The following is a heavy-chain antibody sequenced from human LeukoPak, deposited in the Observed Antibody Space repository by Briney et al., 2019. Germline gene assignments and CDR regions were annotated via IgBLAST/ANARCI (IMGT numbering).Heavy chain of an antibody. CDR2: ISGSGGST. CDR1: GFTFSSYA. J-gene: IGHJ6*03. V-gene: IGHV3-23*01. CDR3: ARDSYYYYYMDV. Sequence: GGSLRLSCAASGFTFSSYAMSWVRQAPGKGLEWVSAISGSGGSTYYADSVKGRFTISRDNSKNTLFLQMNSLRAEDTAVYYCARDSYYYYYMDVWGKGTTVTVSS.